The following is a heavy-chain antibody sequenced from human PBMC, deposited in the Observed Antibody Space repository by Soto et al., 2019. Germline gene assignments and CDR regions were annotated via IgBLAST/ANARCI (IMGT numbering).Heavy chain of an antibody. CDR2: ISSSGSTI. D-gene: IGHD3-3*01. Sequence: GGSLRLSCAASGFNFNNYEMNWVRQAPGKGLEWVSYISSSGSTIYYADSVKGRFTMSRDNAKNSLSLQMNSLRAEDTAVYYCARNYDFWSGYNTDPNYGLDVWGQGTTVTAP. J-gene: IGHJ6*02. V-gene: IGHV3-48*03. CDR3: ARNYDFWSGYNTDPNYGLDV. CDR1: GFNFNNYE.